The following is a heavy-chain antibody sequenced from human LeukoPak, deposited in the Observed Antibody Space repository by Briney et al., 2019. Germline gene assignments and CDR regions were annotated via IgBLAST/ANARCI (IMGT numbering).Heavy chain of an antibody. CDR3: AKDSYYYDSSDYYSPYYFDY. CDR2: ISTYNGNT. J-gene: IGHJ4*02. Sequence: PGASVKVSCKASGYTFNTYGITWLRQAPGQGLEWMAWISTYNGNTKYGQKFQGRVTMKTDTSTTTAYMELSSLRSEDTAVYYCAKDSYYYDSSDYYSPYYFDYWGQGTLVTVSS. CDR1: GYTFNTYG. D-gene: IGHD3-22*01. V-gene: IGHV1-18*01.